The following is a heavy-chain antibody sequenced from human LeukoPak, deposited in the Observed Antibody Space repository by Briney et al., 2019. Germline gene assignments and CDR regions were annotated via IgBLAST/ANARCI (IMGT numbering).Heavy chain of an antibody. CDR1: GGSISSSSYY. V-gene: IGHV4-39*01. CDR3: ARVRVVPYYFDY. Sequence: PSETLSLTCTVSGGSISSSSYYWGWIRQPPGKGLEWIGSIYYSGSTYYSPSLKSRVTISVDTSKNQFSLKLSSVTAADTAVYYCARVRVVPYYFDYWGQGTLVTVSS. J-gene: IGHJ4*02. CDR2: IYYSGST. D-gene: IGHD3-3*01.